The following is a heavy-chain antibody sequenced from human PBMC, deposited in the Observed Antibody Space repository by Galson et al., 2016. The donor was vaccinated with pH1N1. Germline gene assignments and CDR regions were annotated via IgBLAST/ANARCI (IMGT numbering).Heavy chain of an antibody. V-gene: IGHV3-23*01. J-gene: IGHJ4*02. D-gene: IGHD2-21*01. CDR1: GFTFNNYA. CDR3: AKADHIWASYFDY. Sequence: SLRLSCAASGFTFNNYAMSWVRQAPGKGLEWVSGIEDGGGGTEYADSVKGRFTISRDNSKNTLSLQMNSLRAEYTAVYFCAKADHIWASYFDYWGQGTLVTVSS. CDR2: IEDGGGGT.